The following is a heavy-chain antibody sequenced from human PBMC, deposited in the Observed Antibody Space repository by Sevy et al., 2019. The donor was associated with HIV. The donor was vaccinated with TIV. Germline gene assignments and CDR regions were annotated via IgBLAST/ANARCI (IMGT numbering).Heavy chain of an antibody. CDR1: GFTFNSYG. V-gene: IGHV3-30*03. J-gene: IGHJ6*02. D-gene: IGHD3-10*01. CDR3: ARMFRSYGMDV. Sequence: GGSLRLSCEASGFTFNSYGMHWVRQAPGKGLEWAAVISYDGSEKYYADSVKRRFTISREKSKNMVYVQMNSLRAEDTAVYYCARMFRSYGMDVWGQGTTVTVSS. CDR2: ISYDGSEK.